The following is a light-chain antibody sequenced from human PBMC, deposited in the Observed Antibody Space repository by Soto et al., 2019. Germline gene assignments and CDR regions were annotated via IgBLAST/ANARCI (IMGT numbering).Light chain of an antibody. J-gene: IGLJ2*01. CDR1: SGSIASNY. Sequence: NFMLTQPHSVSESPGKTVTISCTRSSGSIASNYVQWYQQRPGSSPNTVIYEDNQRPSGVPDRFSGSIDSSSNSASLTISGLKTEDEAYYYCQSYDSSNVVFGGGTKVTVL. V-gene: IGLV6-57*01. CDR2: EDN. CDR3: QSYDSSNVV.